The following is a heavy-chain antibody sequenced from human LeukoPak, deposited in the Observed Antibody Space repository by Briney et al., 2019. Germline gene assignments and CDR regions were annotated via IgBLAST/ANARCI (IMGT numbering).Heavy chain of an antibody. CDR2: IRDDDFST. CDR3: AKLPGYSGSYFSGFDY. V-gene: IGHV3-23*01. CDR1: GLNFRSDA. J-gene: IGHJ4*02. D-gene: IGHD1-26*01. Sequence: PGGSLRLSCTASGLNFRSDALSWVRQGPGKGREWVLGIRDDDFSTYYADHVKGRFTISRDNSKSPVYLQMNSLRAEDTAVYYCAKLPGYSGSYFSGFDYWGQGTLVTVSS.